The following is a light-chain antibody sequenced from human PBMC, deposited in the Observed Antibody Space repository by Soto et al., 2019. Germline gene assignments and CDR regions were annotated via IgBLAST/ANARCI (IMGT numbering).Light chain of an antibody. Sequence: DIVMTQSPDSLAVSLGERASINCKSSQSVFYSSNNKDYLAWYQQKPGHPPKLLIYWASARESGVPDRFSGSGSGTDFTLTISSLQAEDVAVYYGQQYYSTPFTFGQGTRVEIK. CDR3: QQYYSTPFT. CDR1: QSVFYSSNNKDY. J-gene: IGKJ5*01. V-gene: IGKV4-1*01. CDR2: WAS.